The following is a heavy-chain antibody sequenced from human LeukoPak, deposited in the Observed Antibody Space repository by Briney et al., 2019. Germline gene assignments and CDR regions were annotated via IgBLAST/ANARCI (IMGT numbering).Heavy chain of an antibody. CDR2: IYTSGST. D-gene: IGHD3-16*01. J-gene: IGHJ5*02. V-gene: IGHV4-4*07. CDR1: GGSISSYY. CDR3: ARFSLRPYTQYNWFDP. Sequence: PSETLSLTCTVSGGSISSYYWSWIRQPAGKGLEWIGRIYTSGSTNYNPSLKSRVTMSVDTSKNQFSLKLSSVTAADTAVYYCARFSLRPYTQYNWFDPWGQGTLVTVSS.